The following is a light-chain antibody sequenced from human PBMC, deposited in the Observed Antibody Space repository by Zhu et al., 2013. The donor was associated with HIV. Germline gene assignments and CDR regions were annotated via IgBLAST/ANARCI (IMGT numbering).Light chain of an antibody. CDR1: SSDVGSYNY. Sequence: QSALTQPRSVSGSPGQSVTISCTGTSSDVGSYNYVSWYQHHPGKAPKLMIYDVNKRPSGVPDRFSASKSGNTASLTISGLQAEDEADYYCSSYATTFTYFGGGTKLTVL. CDR2: DVN. J-gene: IGLJ2*01. V-gene: IGLV2-11*01. CDR3: SSYATTFTY.